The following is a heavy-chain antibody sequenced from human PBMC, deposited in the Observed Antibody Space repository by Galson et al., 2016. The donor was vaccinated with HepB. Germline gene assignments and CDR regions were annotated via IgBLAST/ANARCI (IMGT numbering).Heavy chain of an antibody. D-gene: IGHD5-18*01. CDR1: GFSFSDRS. CDR3: VRGGFTYGYVFDY. J-gene: IGHJ4*02. Sequence: SLRLSCADSGFSFSDRSMDWVRQAPGKGLEWVGRTGDRSKSYTTQYAASVKGRFTISRDDSKNSLYLQMKSLKTEDTAVYYCVRGGFTYGYVFDYWGQGTLVTVSS. V-gene: IGHV3-72*01. CDR2: TGDRSKSYTT.